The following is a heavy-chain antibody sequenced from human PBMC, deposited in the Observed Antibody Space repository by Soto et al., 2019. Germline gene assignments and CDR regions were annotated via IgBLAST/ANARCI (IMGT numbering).Heavy chain of an antibody. V-gene: IGHV6-1*01. CDR1: GDSVSSNSAA. Sequence: SQTLSLTCAISGDSVSSNSAAWNWIRQSPSRGLEWLGRTYYRSKWYNDYAVSVKSRITINPDTSKNQFSLQLNSVTAADTAVYYCARDPYSYGNNWFDPWGQGTLVTVSS. J-gene: IGHJ5*02. D-gene: IGHD5-18*01. CDR3: ARDPYSYGNNWFDP. CDR2: TYYRSKWYN.